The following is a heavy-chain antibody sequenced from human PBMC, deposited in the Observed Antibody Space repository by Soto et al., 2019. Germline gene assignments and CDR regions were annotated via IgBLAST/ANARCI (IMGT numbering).Heavy chain of an antibody. CDR3: ARYCSGGSCDRAFDI. D-gene: IGHD2-15*01. CDR1: GYTFTSYD. V-gene: IGHV1-8*01. J-gene: IGHJ3*02. CDR2: MNPNSGNT. Sequence: GASVKVSCKASGYTFTSYDINWVRQATGRGLEWMGWMNPNSGNTGYAQKFQGRVTMTRNTSTSTAYMELSSLRSEDTAVYYCARYCSGGSCDRAFDIWGQGTMVTVSS.